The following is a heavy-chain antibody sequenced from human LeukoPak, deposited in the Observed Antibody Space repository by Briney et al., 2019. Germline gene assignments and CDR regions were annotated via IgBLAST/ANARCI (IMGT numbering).Heavy chain of an antibody. J-gene: IGHJ2*01. V-gene: IGHV4-34*01. D-gene: IGHD6-13*01. Sequence: SETLSLTCAVYGGSFSGYYWSWIRQPPGKGLEWIGEINHSGSTNYNPPLKSRVTISVDTSKNQFSLKLSSVTAADTAVYYCARPGIAAAEGRYFDLWGRGTLVTVSS. CDR1: GGSFSGYY. CDR2: INHSGST. CDR3: ARPGIAAAEGRYFDL.